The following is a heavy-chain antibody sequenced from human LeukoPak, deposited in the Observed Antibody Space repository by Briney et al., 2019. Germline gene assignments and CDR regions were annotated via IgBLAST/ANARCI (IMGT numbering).Heavy chain of an antibody. Sequence: ASVKVSCKASGYTFTSYYMHWVRQAPGQGLEWMGIINPSGGSTSYAQKFQGRVTMTRDTSTSTVYMELSSLRSEDTAVYYCARDRGYCGGDCPNRLHYYYGMDVWGQGTTVTVSS. CDR1: GYTFTSYY. CDR3: ARDRGYCGGDCPNRLHYYYGMDV. V-gene: IGHV1-46*01. D-gene: IGHD2-21*02. CDR2: INPSGGST. J-gene: IGHJ6*02.